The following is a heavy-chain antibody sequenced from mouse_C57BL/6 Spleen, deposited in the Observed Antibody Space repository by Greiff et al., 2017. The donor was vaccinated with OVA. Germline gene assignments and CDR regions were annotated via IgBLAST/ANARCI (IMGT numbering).Heavy chain of an antibody. CDR3: TYFYYGNYGYFDV. J-gene: IGHJ1*03. Sequence: QVQLKQSGAELVRPGASVTLSCKASGYTFTDYEMHWVKQTPVHGLEWIGAIDPETGGTAYNQKFKGKAILTADKSSSTAYMELRSLTSEDSAVYYCTYFYYGNYGYFDVWGTGTTVTVSS. V-gene: IGHV1-15*01. D-gene: IGHD2-1*01. CDR2: IDPETGGT. CDR1: GYTFTDYE.